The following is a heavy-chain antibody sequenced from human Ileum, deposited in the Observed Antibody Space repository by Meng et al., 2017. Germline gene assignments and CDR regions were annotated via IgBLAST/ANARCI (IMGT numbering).Heavy chain of an antibody. CDR1: GGSVSSNIAA. CDR2: TYYRSKWYS. CDR3: ASGSGSLDY. V-gene: IGHV6-1*01. Sequence: VHFNQSVPGLVTPPHPLSPPGAVSGGSVSSNIAAWNWIRQSPLRGLEWLGRTYYRSKWYSEYAVSVKSRISITPDTSKNQFSLQMNSVTPEDTAVYYCASGSGSLDYWGPGTLVTVSS. D-gene: IGHD3-3*01. J-gene: IGHJ4*02.